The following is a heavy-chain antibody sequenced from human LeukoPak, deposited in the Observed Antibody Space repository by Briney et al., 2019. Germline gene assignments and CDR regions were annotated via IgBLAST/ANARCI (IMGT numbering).Heavy chain of an antibody. CDR2: IYYSGST. D-gene: IGHD6-13*01. V-gene: IGHV4-39*01. CDR1: GGSISSSSYY. CDR3: ARHVRVAAAAIQGDY. J-gene: IGHJ4*02. Sequence: PSETLSLTCTVSGGSISSSSYYWGWIRQPPGKGLEWIGSIYYSGSTFYNPSLKSRVTISVDTSKNQFSLKLSSVTAADTAVYYCARHVRVAAAAIQGDYWGQGTLVTVSS.